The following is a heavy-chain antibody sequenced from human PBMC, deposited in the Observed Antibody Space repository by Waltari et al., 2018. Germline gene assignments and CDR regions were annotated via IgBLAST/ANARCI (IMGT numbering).Heavy chain of an antibody. V-gene: IGHV3-30*02. J-gene: IGHJ4*02. CDR1: GFIFSSYG. Sequence: QVHLVESGGGVVQPGGSLSLSCAASGFIFSSYGMHWVRQAPGKGLEWVAFITYDGSNKYYADSMKGRFTVSRDNSKNTLFLQMNTLRAEDTAVYYCAKDHVVVVPGGMTKVFDYWGQGTLVTVSS. CDR3: AKDHVVVVPGGMTKVFDY. CDR2: ITYDGSNK. D-gene: IGHD2-2*01.